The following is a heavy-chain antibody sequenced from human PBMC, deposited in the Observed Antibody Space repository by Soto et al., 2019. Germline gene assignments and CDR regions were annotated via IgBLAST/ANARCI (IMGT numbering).Heavy chain of an antibody. V-gene: IGHV4-34*01. CDR3: ARRGTLKSPDRSITGDSSGYPDTTSFDY. CDR1: GGSFSGYY. J-gene: IGHJ4*02. Sequence: PSETLSLTCAVYGGSFSGYYWSWIRQPPGKGLEWIGEINHSGSTNYNPSLKSRVTISVDTSKNQFSLKLSSVTAADTAVYYCARRGTLKSPDRSITGDSSGYPDTTSFDYWGQGTLVTVSS. CDR2: INHSGST. D-gene: IGHD3-22*01.